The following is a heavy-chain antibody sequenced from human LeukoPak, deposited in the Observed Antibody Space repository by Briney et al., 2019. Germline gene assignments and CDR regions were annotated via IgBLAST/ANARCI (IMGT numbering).Heavy chain of an antibody. Sequence: ASVTVSCTASGYTFSVYYMHWVRQAPGQGLEWMGWINPNSGGTHYAHKFQGRVTMTSYPFTSTAYMELSRLRSDDTAVYYCARDRVLSAGGTLVRHGTDVWGQGTTVTVSS. CDR1: GYTFSVYY. J-gene: IGHJ6*02. CDR3: ARDRVLSAGGTLVRHGTDV. D-gene: IGHD6-13*01. V-gene: IGHV1-2*02. CDR2: INPNSGGT.